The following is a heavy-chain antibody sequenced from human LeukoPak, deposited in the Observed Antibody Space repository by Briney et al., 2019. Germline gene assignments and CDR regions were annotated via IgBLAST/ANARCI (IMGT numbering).Heavy chain of an antibody. J-gene: IGHJ3*02. CDR2: INPSGGST. CDR1: GYTFTSYY. CDR3: QILGGAFDI. Sequence: ASVKVSCKASGYTFTSYYMHWVRQAPGQGLEWMGIINPSGGSTSYAQKFQGRVTITRDMSTSTAYMELSSLRSEDTAVYYCQILGGAFDIWGQGTMVTVSS. D-gene: IGHD3-3*01. V-gene: IGHV1-46*01.